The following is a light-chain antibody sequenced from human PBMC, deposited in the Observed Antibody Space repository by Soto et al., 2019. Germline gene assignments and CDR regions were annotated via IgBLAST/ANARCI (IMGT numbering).Light chain of an antibody. CDR2: SDD. Sequence: QSVLTQPPSLSGTPGQRVTISCSGSNSNIGRYSVNWYQHLPGTAPKILIYSDDERPSGVPDRFSGSKSGTSASLAISGLQYEEEDGYYCAAWDDNLNGPLFGGGTKLTVL. J-gene: IGLJ3*02. V-gene: IGLV1-44*01. CDR3: AAWDDNLNGPL. CDR1: NSNIGRYS.